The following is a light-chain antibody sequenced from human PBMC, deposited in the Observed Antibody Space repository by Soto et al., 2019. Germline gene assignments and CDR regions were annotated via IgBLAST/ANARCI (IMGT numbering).Light chain of an antibody. V-gene: IGLV2-14*01. CDR1: SSDVGGYNY. Sequence: QSELAQPASVSGSPGQSITISCTGTSSDVGGYNYVSWYQQHPGKAPKLMIYDVSYRPSGVSDRFSGSKSGNTASLTISGLQSEDEADYYCDSYTSGSSYVFGTGTKVTV. J-gene: IGLJ1*01. CDR3: DSYTSGSSYV. CDR2: DVS.